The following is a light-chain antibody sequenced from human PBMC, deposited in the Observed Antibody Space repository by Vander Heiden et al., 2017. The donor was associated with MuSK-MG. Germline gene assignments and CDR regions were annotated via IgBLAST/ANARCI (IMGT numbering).Light chain of an antibody. V-gene: IGKV1-33*01. CDR1: QDISNY. CDR3: QHEDNPFFT. CDR2: DAS. J-gene: IGKJ3*01. Sequence: DIQMTQSPSSLSASVGDRVTITCQASQDISNYLNWYQQKPGKAPKLLIYDASNLETGVPSRFSGSGSRTDFTFTISSLQPEDIATYYCQHEDNPFFTFGHGTKVDIK.